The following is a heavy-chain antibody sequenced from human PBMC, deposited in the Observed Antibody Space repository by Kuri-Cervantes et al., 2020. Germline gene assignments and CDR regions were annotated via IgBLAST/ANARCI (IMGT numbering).Heavy chain of an antibody. CDR1: GYSISSGYY. CDR3: ARAVMVVATNAFDI. CDR2: IYSSGST. V-gene: IGHV4-38-2*01. D-gene: IGHD2-15*01. J-gene: IGHJ3*02. Sequence: GSLRLSCAVSGYSISSGYYWGWIRQPPGMGLEWIGSIYSSGSTYYNPSLKSRVTISVDTSKNQFSLKLTSVTAADTAVYYCARAVMVVATNAFDIWGQGTMVTVSS.